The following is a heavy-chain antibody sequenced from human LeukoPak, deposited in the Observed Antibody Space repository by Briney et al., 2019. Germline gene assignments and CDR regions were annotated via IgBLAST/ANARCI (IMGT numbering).Heavy chain of an antibody. V-gene: IGHV4-59*01. J-gene: IGHJ4*02. D-gene: IGHD6-13*01. Sequence: SETLSLARTVSGGSISSFYWSWIRQPPGKGLEWIGYIYYSGSTNYNPSLKSRVTISVDTSKNQFSLKLSSVTAADTAVYYCARENRYSSSVDHWGQGTLVTVSS. CDR3: ARENRYSSSVDH. CDR1: GGSISSFY. CDR2: IYYSGST.